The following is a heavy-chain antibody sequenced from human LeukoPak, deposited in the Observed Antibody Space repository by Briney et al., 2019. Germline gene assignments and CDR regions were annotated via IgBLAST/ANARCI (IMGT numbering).Heavy chain of an antibody. D-gene: IGHD5-18*01. CDR1: GGSIGSYY. V-gene: IGHV4-59*01. Sequence: SETLSLTCTVSGGSIGSYYWSWIRQPPGKGLEWIGYIYYTGTTTYNPSLKSRVTISLDTSKNQFSLKLTSMTAADTAVYYCARAYSYGLIHDAFDIWGRGTMVTVSS. CDR3: ARAYSYGLIHDAFDI. CDR2: IYYTGTT. J-gene: IGHJ3*02.